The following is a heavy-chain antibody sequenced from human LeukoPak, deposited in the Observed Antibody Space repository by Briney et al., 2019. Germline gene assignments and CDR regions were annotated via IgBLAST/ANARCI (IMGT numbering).Heavy chain of an antibody. CDR1: GFTFSSYG. CDR2: INRDGSRT. Sequence: GGSLRLSCAASGFTFSSYGMHWVRQAPGKGLMWVSRINRDGSRTDYADSVKGRFTISRDDAKNTLYLQVNRLRAEDTAVYFCARGGSDTAMAHDYWGQGTLVTVSS. D-gene: IGHD5-18*01. J-gene: IGHJ4*02. V-gene: IGHV3-74*01. CDR3: ARGGSDTAMAHDY.